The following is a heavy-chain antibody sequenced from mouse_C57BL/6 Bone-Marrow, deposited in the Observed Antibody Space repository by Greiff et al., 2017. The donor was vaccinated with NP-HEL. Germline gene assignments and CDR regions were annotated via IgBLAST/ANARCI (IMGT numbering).Heavy chain of an antibody. CDR1: GYTFTSYW. D-gene: IGHD2-1*01. CDR2: IDPSDSYT. Sequence: QVQLQQPGAELVRPGTSVKLSCKASGYTFTSYWMHWVKQRPGQGLEWIGVIDPSDSYTNYNQKFKGKATLTVDTSSSTAYMQLSSLTSEDSAVYYCARMGGNYYFDYGGQGTTLPVSS. CDR3: ARMGGNYYFDY. V-gene: IGHV1-59*01. J-gene: IGHJ2*01.